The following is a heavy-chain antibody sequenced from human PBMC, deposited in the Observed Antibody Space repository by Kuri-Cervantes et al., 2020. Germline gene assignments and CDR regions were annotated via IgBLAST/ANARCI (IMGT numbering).Heavy chain of an antibody. V-gene: IGHV2-5*02. J-gene: IGHJ6*02. Sequence: SGPTLVTPTQTLTLTCTFSGLPLSTSGVGVGWIRQPPGKALEWLALIYWDDDKRYSPSLKSRLTITKDTSKNQVVLTMTNMDPVDTATYYCAHRLGTTGTWRYYYGMDVWGQGTTVTVSS. CDR3: AHRLGTTGTWRYYYGMDV. D-gene: IGHD1-1*01. CDR2: IYWDDDK. CDR1: GLPLSTSGVG.